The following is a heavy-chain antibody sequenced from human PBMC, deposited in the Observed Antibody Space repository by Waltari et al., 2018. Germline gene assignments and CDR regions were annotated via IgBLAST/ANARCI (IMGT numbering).Heavy chain of an antibody. CDR3: ARRYSSSPHPFDY. CDR1: GFPFASYS. CDR2: ISSSSSYI. Sequence: EVQLVESGGGRVKPGGSLRPACAASGFPFASYSMNWARQSPGKGLEWVSSISSSSSYIYYADSVKGRFTISRDNAKNSLYLQMNSLRAEDTAVYYCARRYSSSPHPFDYWGQGTLVTVSS. J-gene: IGHJ4*02. V-gene: IGHV3-21*01. D-gene: IGHD6-13*01.